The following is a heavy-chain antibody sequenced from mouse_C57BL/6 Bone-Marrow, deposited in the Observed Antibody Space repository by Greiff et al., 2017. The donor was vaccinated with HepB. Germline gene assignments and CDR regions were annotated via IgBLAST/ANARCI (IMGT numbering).Heavy chain of an antibody. CDR1: GYTFTSYG. D-gene: IGHD2-1*01. V-gene: IGHV1-81*01. CDR3: ARSTMFYYFDY. J-gene: IGHJ2*01. Sequence: QVQLQQSGAELARPGASVKLSCKASGYTFTSYGISWVKQSTGQGLEWIGEINPRSGNTYYNEKFKGKATLTADKSSSTAYMELRSLTSEDSAVYFCARSTMFYYFDYWGQGTTLTVSS. CDR2: INPRSGNT.